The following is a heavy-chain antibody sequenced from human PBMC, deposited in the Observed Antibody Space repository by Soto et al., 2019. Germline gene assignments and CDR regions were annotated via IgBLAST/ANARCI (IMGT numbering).Heavy chain of an antibody. J-gene: IGHJ4*02. CDR3: ARDKGVALEPLDY. Sequence: GGSLRLSCAASGFTFSSYGMHWVRQAPGKGLEWVAVIWYDGSNKYYADSVKGRFTISRDNSKNTLYLQMNSLRAEDTAVYYCARDKGVALEPLDYWGQGTLVTVSS. V-gene: IGHV3-33*01. CDR2: IWYDGSNK. D-gene: IGHD1-1*01. CDR1: GFTFSSYG.